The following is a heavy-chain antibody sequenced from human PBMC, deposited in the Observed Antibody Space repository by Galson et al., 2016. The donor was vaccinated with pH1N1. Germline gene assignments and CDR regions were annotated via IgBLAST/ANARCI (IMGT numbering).Heavy chain of an antibody. CDR3: SRVLEGGVDV. V-gene: IGHV3-72*01. J-gene: IGHJ6*02. D-gene: IGHD3-16*01. CDR2: SKTKLYSYTT. CDR1: GFIFSAYH. Sequence: SLRLSCAVSGFIFSAYHMDWVRQAPGKGLEWVGRSKTKLYSYTTEYATSVQGRFTISLDESKNSMYLKMSSLRLEDTAVYVCSRVLEGGVDVWGQGTTVTVSS.